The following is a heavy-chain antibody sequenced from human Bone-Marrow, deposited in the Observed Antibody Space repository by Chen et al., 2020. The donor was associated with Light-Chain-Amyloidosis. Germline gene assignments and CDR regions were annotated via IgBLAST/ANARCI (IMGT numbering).Heavy chain of an antibody. CDR1: GGSVSSGSYY. J-gene: IGHJ4*02. Sequence: QVQLQESGPGLVKPSETLSLTCTVSGGSVSSGSYYWSWIRQPPGKGLEWIGYIYYSGSTNYNPSLKSRVTISVDTSKNQFSLKLSSVTAADTAVYYCARFRNILTGYYPYYFDYWGQGTLVTASS. CDR3: ARFRNILTGYYPYYFDY. CDR2: IYYSGST. D-gene: IGHD3-9*01. V-gene: IGHV4-61*01.